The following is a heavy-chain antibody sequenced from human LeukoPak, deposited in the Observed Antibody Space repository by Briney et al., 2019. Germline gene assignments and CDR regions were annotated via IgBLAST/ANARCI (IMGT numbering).Heavy chain of an antibody. CDR3: ATRTVAYKPFEY. CDR2: FDPEDDET. J-gene: IGHJ4*02. CDR1: GHTLTEIS. Sequence: ASVKVSCKVSGHTLTEISMHWVRQAPGKGLEWMGGFDPEDDETIYAQKFQGRLTVTEDTSTDTAYMELTSLRSEDTAVYYCATRTVAYKPFEYWGQGTQVSASS. D-gene: IGHD6-19*01. V-gene: IGHV1-24*01.